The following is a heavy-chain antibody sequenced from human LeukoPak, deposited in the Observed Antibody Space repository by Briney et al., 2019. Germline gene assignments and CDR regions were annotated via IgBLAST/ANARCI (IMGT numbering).Heavy chain of an antibody. CDR3: ARGPPPGYYGSGSYPTFFDY. CDR2: IKQDGSDK. V-gene: IGHV3-7*01. D-gene: IGHD3-10*01. Sequence: PGGSLRLSCAASGFTFSSYWMTWVRQAPGKGLEWVANIKQDGSDKYYVDSVKGQFTISRDIARNSLHLQLNSLRAEDTAVYYCARGPPPGYYGSGSYPTFFDYWGQGTLVTVSS. CDR1: GFTFSSYW. J-gene: IGHJ4*02.